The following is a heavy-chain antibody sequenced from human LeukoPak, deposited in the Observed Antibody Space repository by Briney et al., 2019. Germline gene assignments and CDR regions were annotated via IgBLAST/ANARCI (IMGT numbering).Heavy chain of an antibody. Sequence: PSETLSLTGTVTVGSIRGYNWSWIRQPAGKGLEWIGRIYTIGSTNYNPSLKSRVTMSVDTSENQFSLRLSSVTAADTAVYYCASFIAVAGINWYFDLWGRGTLVTVSS. V-gene: IGHV4-4*07. J-gene: IGHJ2*01. CDR3: ASFIAVAGINWYFDL. CDR1: VGSIRGYN. D-gene: IGHD6-19*01. CDR2: IYTIGST.